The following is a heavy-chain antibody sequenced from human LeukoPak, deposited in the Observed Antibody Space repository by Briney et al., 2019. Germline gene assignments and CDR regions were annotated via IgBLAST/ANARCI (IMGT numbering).Heavy chain of an antibody. CDR3: ARDLAGIVGVTAWFDP. V-gene: IGHV1-18*01. J-gene: IGHJ5*02. CDR2: ISVYNGNT. Sequence: EASVKVSCKASAYTFNSNAISWMRQAPGQGVEWMGWISVYNGNTNYAQKLHGRVTMTTETSTNIVYMELRSITFDDTAVYYCARDLAGIVGVTAWFDPWGQGTLVTVSS. CDR1: AYTFNSNA. D-gene: IGHD1-26*01.